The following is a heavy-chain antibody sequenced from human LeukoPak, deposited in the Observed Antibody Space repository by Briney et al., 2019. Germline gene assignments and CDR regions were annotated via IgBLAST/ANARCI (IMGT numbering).Heavy chain of an antibody. D-gene: IGHD3-10*01. CDR2: ISGGGDRT. CDR3: ESGYYFDY. Sequence: PGGSLRLSCGASGFTSSSYAMTWVRQAPGKGPEWVSGISGGGDRTYYADSVKGRFTITRDNSKNTLYLQMNSLRAEDTAVYFCESGYYFDYWGQGTLVTVSS. J-gene: IGHJ4*02. CDR1: GFTSSSYA. V-gene: IGHV3-23*01.